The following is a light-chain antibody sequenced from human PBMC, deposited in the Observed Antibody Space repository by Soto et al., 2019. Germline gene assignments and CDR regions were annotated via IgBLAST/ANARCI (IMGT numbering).Light chain of an antibody. CDR3: QTWGTVRGV. V-gene: IGLV4-69*01. CDR2: LNSDGSH. Sequence: QPVLTQSPSASASLGASVKLTCTLSSGHSSYAIAWHQQQPEKGPRYLMKLNSDGSHSKGDGIPDRFSGSSSGAERYLTISSLQSEDEADYYCQTWGTVRGVFGGGTKVTVL. J-gene: IGLJ2*01. CDR1: SGHSSYA.